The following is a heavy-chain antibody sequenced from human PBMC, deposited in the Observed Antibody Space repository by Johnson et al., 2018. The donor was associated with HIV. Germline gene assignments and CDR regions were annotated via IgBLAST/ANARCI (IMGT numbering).Heavy chain of an antibody. CDR1: GFTFSSYA. D-gene: IGHD1-26*01. Sequence: VQLVESGGGVVQPGRSLRLSCAASGFTFSSYAMHWVRQAPGKGLEWVAVISYDGSNKYYADSMRGRFTISRDNSKNTLYLQMNSLRAEETAVYYCARDKGGIVGYDAFDIWGQGTMVTVSS. CDR2: ISYDGSNK. CDR3: ARDKGGIVGYDAFDI. J-gene: IGHJ3*02. V-gene: IGHV3-30-3*01.